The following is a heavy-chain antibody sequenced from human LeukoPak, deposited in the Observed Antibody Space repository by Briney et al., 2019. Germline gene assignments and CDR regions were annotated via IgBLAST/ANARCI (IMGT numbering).Heavy chain of an antibody. V-gene: IGHV1-8*01. CDR2: MNPNSGNT. J-gene: IGHJ6*03. CDR3: ARAGSSGSYYYYMDV. D-gene: IGHD3-10*01. CDR1: GYTFTSYD. Sequence: ASVKVSCKASGYTFTSYDINWVRQATGQGLEWMGWMNPNSGNTGYAQKFQGRVTMTRNTSIRTAYTELSSLRSEDTAVYYCARAGSSGSYYYYMDVWGKGTTVTVSS.